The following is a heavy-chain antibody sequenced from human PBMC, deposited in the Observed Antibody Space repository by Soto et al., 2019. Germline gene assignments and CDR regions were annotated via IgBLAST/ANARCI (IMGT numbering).Heavy chain of an antibody. CDR1: GDTDINYV. J-gene: IGHJ6*02. Sequence: SVKVSCKASGDTDINYVISWVRQAPGQGLEWMGGIFPKFGTTYSAQKLQDRLTITADESTSTVYMQLSSLRLDDTAVYYCEAEMTFGKLSVVWGQGTTVTVSS. CDR2: IFPKFGTT. D-gene: IGHD3-16*02. CDR3: EAEMTFGKLSVV. V-gene: IGHV1-69*13.